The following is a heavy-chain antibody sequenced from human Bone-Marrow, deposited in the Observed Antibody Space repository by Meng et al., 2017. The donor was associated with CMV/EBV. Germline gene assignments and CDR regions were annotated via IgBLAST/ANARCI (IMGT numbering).Heavy chain of an antibody. Sequence: ASVKVSCKASGGTFTSYGISWVRQATGQGLEWMGWMNPNSGNTGYAQKFQGRVTMTRNTSISTAYMELSSLRSEDTAVYYCARARGAVDTAMVMGYWGQGKLVTVSS. CDR3: ARARGAVDTAMVMGY. J-gene: IGHJ4*02. V-gene: IGHV1-8*02. CDR1: GGTFTSYG. D-gene: IGHD5-18*01. CDR2: MNPNSGNT.